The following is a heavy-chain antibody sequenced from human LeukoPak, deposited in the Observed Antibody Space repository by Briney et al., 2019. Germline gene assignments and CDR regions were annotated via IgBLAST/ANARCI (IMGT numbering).Heavy chain of an antibody. CDR2: INHSGST. CDR1: GGSFSGYY. J-gene: IGHJ4*02. CDR3: ARCHYDYVWGSYRYTIRGGYYFDY. V-gene: IGHV4-34*01. Sequence: PSETLSLTCAVYGGSFSGYYWSWIRQPPGKGLEWIGEINHSGSTNYNPSLKSRVTLSVDTSKNQFSLKLSSVTAADTAVYYCARCHYDYVWGSYRYTIRGGYYFDYWGQGTLVTVSS. D-gene: IGHD3-16*02.